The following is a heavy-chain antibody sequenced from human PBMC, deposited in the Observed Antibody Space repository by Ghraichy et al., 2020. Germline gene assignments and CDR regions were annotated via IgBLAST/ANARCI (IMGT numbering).Heavy chain of an antibody. CDR3: AKVRDYYDSSGYYRYYYYYGMDV. D-gene: IGHD3-22*01. CDR1: GFTFSSYA. CDR2: ISGSGGST. Sequence: GGSLRLSCAASGFTFSSYAMSWVRQAPGKGLEWVSAISGSGGSTYYADSVKGRFTISRDNSKNTLYLQMNGLRAEDTAVYYCAKVRDYYDSSGYYRYYYYYGMDVWGQGTTVTVSS. V-gene: IGHV3-23*01. J-gene: IGHJ6*02.